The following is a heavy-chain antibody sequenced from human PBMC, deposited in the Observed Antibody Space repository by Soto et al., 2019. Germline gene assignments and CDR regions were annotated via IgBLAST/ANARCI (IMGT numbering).Heavy chain of an antibody. Sequence: PSETLSLTCTVSGVSISFYYWSWIRQPPGKGLEWIAYIDSSGSTKYNPSLKSRVTISLDTSRNQLSLKLNSVTAADTAVYYCAREGYSSRWNPIDYWGQGTQVTVYS. CDR3: AREGYSSRWNPIDY. J-gene: IGHJ4*02. CDR2: IDSSGST. V-gene: IGHV4-59*01. CDR1: GVSISFYY. D-gene: IGHD6-13*01.